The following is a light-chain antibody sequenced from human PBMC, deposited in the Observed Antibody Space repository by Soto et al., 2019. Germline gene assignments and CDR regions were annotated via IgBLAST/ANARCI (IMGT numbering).Light chain of an antibody. J-gene: IGKJ1*01. V-gene: IGKV1-5*03. CDR1: QTISSW. CDR3: QHYNSYSEA. Sequence: DIHITQSPSTVSLSVGDRVTITCLASQTISSWLAWYQQKPGKAPKLLIYKASTLKSGVPSRFSGSGSGTEFTLTISSLQPDDFATYYCQHYNSYSEAFGQGTKVDI. CDR2: KAS.